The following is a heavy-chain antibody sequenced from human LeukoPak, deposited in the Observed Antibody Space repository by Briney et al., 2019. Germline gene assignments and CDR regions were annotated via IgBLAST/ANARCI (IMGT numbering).Heavy chain of an antibody. CDR2: IDPSDSYT. V-gene: IGHV5-10-1*01. CDR3: ARTYYYDSSGLVPGY. D-gene: IGHD3-22*01. Sequence: GESLKISCKGSGYSFTSYWISWVRQMPGKGLEWMGRIDPSDSYTNYSPSFQGHVTIPADKSISTAYLQWSSLKASDTAMYYCARTYYYDSSGLVPGYWGQGTLVTVSS. J-gene: IGHJ4*02. CDR1: GYSFTSYW.